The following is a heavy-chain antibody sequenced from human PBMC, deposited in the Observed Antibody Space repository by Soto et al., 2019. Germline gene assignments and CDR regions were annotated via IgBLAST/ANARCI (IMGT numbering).Heavy chain of an antibody. CDR2: ITGTGGST. CDR1: GFTFSNYA. CDR3: AKDGGITMLVVTVLLDY. Sequence: EVQLLESGGGLVQPGGSLRLSCAASGFTFSNYAMSWVRQAPGKGLEWVSGITGTGGSTYYGDSVKGRFTISRDNSKNTLYLQMSSLRAEDTAVYYCAKDGGITMLVVTVLLDYWGQGTLVTVSS. D-gene: IGHD3-22*01. J-gene: IGHJ4*02. V-gene: IGHV3-23*01.